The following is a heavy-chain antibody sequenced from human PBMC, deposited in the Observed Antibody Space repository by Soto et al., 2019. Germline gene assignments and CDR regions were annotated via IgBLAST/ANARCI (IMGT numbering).Heavy chain of an antibody. J-gene: IGHJ4*02. D-gene: IGHD3-22*01. V-gene: IGHV3-23*01. CDR3: VKDTVVVINGGDFDY. Sequence: EVQLLESGGALVQPGGSLRLSCEASGFTYVKYAMSWVRQAPGKGLEWVSGISGDAGRTFYADSVKGRFTIPRDNSKNPVYLQLSGLRVEGTAVYYCVKDTVVVINGGDFDYWGQGTLVTVSS. CDR2: ISGDAGRT. CDR1: GFTYVKYA.